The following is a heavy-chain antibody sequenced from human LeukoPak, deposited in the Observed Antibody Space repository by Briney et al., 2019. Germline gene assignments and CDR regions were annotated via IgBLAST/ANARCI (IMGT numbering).Heavy chain of an antibody. V-gene: IGHV1-8*01. CDR1: GYTVTSYD. CDR2: MNPNSGNT. J-gene: IGHJ1*01. Sequence: GASVKVSCKASGYTVTSYDITWVRQATGQGLEWMGWMNPNSGNTGYAQKFQGRVTMTRNTSISTAYMDLSSLRSEDTAVFYCTRVHSPDWDQGTLVTVSS. CDR3: TRVHSPD.